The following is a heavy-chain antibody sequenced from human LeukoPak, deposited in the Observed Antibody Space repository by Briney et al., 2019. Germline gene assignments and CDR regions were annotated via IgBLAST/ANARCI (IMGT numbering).Heavy chain of an antibody. CDR2: IYYSGST. D-gene: IGHD3-10*01. V-gene: IGHV4-39*01. CDR1: GGSISGSSYY. Sequence: ASETLSLTCTVSGGSISGSSYYWGWIRQRPGKGLEGIGRIYYSGSTYDDPVLKSRVTISVDTSKNQFSLKLNSVTATDTAVYYCARHYGPWGQGTLVTVSS. J-gene: IGHJ4*02. CDR3: ARHYGP.